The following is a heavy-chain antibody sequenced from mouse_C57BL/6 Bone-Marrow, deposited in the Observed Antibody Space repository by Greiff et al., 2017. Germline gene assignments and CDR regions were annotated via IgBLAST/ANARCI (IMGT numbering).Heavy chain of an antibody. Sequence: VKLQQPGAELVKPGASVKLSCKASGYTFTSYWMHWVKQRPGQGLEWIGMIHPNSGSTNYNEKFKSKATLAVDKSSSTAYMQLSSLTSEDSAVYYSARRRGYWYFDVWGTGTTVTVSS. CDR2: IHPNSGST. CDR3: ARRRGYWYFDV. V-gene: IGHV1-64*01. CDR1: GYTFTSYW. J-gene: IGHJ1*03.